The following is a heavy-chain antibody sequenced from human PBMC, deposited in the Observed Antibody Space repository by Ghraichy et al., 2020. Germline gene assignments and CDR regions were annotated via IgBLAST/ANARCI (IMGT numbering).Heavy chain of an antibody. CDR3: AKEGWIQLLMDFDY. Sequence: GGSLRLSCAASGFTFSSYGMHWDRQAPGKGLEWVAFIRYDGSNKYYADSVKGRFTISRDNSKNTLYLQMNSLRAEDTAVYYCAKEGWIQLLMDFDYWGQGTLVTVSS. D-gene: IGHD5-18*01. CDR1: GFTFSSYG. J-gene: IGHJ4*02. V-gene: IGHV3-30*02. CDR2: IRYDGSNK.